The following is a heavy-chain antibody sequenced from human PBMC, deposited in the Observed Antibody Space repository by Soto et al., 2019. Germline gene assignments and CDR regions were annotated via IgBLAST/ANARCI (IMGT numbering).Heavy chain of an antibody. D-gene: IGHD6-19*01. J-gene: IGHJ6*02. CDR2: ISWNSGSI. CDR1: GLTFDDYA. Sequence: LRFSGAAPGLTFDDYALNGVARAPGKGWEGVSGISWNSGSIGYADSVKGRFTISRDNAKNSLYLQMNSLRAEDTALYYCAKDPVVHHSSGWSYGMDAWGQGTPVTVSS. CDR3: AKDPVVHHSSGWSYGMDA. V-gene: IGHV3-9*01.